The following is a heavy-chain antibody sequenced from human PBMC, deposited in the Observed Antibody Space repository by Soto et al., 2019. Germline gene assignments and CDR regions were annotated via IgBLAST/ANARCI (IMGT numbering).Heavy chain of an antibody. CDR3: ARVAGHGDNRFDY. D-gene: IGHD2-21*02. V-gene: IGHV3-11*06. CDR2: ISSSSGYT. Sequence: VQLVESGGGLVKPGGSLRLSCAASGFTFSDYYMSWIRRAPGKGLEWISFISSSSGYTSYADSVKGQFTISRDNAKNSLYLQMNSLRAEDTAVYFCARVAGHGDNRFDYWGPGTLVSVSS. J-gene: IGHJ4*02. CDR1: GFTFSDYY.